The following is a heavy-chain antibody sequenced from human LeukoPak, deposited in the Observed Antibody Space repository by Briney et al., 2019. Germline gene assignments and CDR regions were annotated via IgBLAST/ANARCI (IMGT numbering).Heavy chain of an antibody. CDR2: INNSGTT. CDR1: NGSISTYC. D-gene: IGHD3-9*01. V-gene: IGHV4-59*01. Sequence: SETLSLTCTVSNGSISTYCWTWIRQSPGKGLEWIGYINNSGTTTYNPSLKSRVTISVDTSKNQFSLKLSSVTAADTAVYYCARDIYDILTGYYYFDYWGQGTLVTVSS. J-gene: IGHJ4*02. CDR3: ARDIYDILTGYYYFDY.